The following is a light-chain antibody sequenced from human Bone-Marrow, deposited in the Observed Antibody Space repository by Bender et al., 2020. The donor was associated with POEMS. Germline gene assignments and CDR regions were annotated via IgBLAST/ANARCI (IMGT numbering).Light chain of an antibody. CDR3: YSAADNNLGV. Sequence: YELTQPSSVSVSPGQTARITCSGDLLQKKFVRWFQQKPGQAPALVIYKDSERPSEIPERFSGSSSGTTATLTISGAQVEDEADYYCYSAADNNLGVFGGGTKVTVL. CDR2: KDS. V-gene: IGLV3-27*01. CDR1: LLQKKF. J-gene: IGLJ3*02.